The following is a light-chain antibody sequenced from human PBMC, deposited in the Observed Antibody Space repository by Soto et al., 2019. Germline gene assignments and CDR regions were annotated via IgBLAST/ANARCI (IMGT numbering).Light chain of an antibody. CDR3: QQYGIAPWT. CDR2: ETS. V-gene: IGKV3-20*01. Sequence: EIVLTLSPGTLSLSPGERATLSCRASQSFSSSYLAWYQQKPGQAPRLLIYETSSRATGIPYRFSGSGSGTDFTLTISRLEPEDFAVYYCQQYGIAPWTFGQGTKVDI. J-gene: IGKJ1*01. CDR1: QSFSSSY.